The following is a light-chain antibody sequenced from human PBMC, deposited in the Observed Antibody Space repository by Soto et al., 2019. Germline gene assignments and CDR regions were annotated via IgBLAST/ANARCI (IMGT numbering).Light chain of an antibody. CDR2: AAS. V-gene: IGKV1-6*01. Sequence: AIQMTQSPSSLSSSVGDRVTITCRASQGIRNDLGWYQQKPGKAPKLLIYAASSLQSGVPSRFSGSGSGTDFPLTISSLQPEDFATYYCLQDYNYPWTFGQGTKVEIK. J-gene: IGKJ1*01. CDR1: QGIRND. CDR3: LQDYNYPWT.